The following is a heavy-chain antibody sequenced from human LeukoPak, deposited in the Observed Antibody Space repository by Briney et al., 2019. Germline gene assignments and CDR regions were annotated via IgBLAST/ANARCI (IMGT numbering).Heavy chain of an antibody. Sequence: GGSLRLSCAASGLTFSSHWMHWVRQAPGKGLEWVANIKLDGSEKNYVDSVKGRFTISRDNTKNSLYLQMNSLRAEDTAVFYCARDQYDTWSRRGNFDSWGQGTLVIVSS. V-gene: IGHV3-7*03. J-gene: IGHJ4*02. CDR2: IKLDGSEK. CDR3: ARDQYDTWSRRGNFDS. CDR1: GLTFSSHW. D-gene: IGHD3-3*01.